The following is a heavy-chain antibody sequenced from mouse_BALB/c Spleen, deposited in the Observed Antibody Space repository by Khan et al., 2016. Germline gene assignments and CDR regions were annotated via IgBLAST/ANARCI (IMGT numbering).Heavy chain of an antibody. J-gene: IGHJ3*01. CDR1: GFNIKDTY. V-gene: IGHV14-3*02. D-gene: IGHD2-2*01. CDR3: APIYYGYDGFAD. CDR2: IDPANGNT. Sequence: VQLQQSGAELVKPGASVKLSCTASGFNIKDTYMHWVKQRPEQGLEWIGRIDPANGNTKYDPKFQGKATITADTSSNTAYLQLSSLTSEDTAVYYCAPIYYGYDGFADWGQGTLVTVSA.